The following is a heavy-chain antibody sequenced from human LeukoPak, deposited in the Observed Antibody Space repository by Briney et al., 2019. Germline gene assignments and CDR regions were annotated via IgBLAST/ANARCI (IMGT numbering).Heavy chain of an antibody. D-gene: IGHD6-19*01. CDR1: GYTFTSYY. CDR2: INPSGGST. V-gene: IGHV1-46*01. Sequence: ASVKVTCKASGYTFTSYYMHWVRQAPGQGLEWMGIINPSGGSTSYAQKFQGRVTMTRDTSTSTVYMELSSLRSEDTAVYYCARHSSGWYGSGWFDPWGQGTLVTVSS. J-gene: IGHJ5*02. CDR3: ARHSSGWYGSGWFDP.